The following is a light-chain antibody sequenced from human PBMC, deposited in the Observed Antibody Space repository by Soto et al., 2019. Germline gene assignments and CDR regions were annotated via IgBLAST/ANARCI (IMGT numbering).Light chain of an antibody. CDR1: SSNIGNNA. J-gene: IGLJ1*01. V-gene: IGLV1-36*01. CDR2: YDD. Sequence: QSVLTQPPSVSEAPRQRVTISCSGSSSNIGNNAVNWYQQFPGKAPKLLIYYDDLLPSGVSDRFSGSKSGTSVSLAISGLQSEDEADYYCAAWDDSLNAVVFGTGTKLTVL. CDR3: AAWDDSLNAVV.